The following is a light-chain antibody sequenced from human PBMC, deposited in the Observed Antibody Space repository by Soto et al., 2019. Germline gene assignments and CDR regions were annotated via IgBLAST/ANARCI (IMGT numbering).Light chain of an antibody. CDR3: AAWDDSLNGYV. V-gene: IGLV1-44*01. CDR2: SNN. CDR1: SNNIGSNT. Sequence: VLTQPPSASGTPGQRVTISCSGSSNNIGSNTVNWYQQLPGTAPKLLIYSNNQRPSGVPDRFSGSKSGTSASLAISGLQSEDEADYYCAAWDDSLNGYVFGTGTKVTVL. J-gene: IGLJ1*01.